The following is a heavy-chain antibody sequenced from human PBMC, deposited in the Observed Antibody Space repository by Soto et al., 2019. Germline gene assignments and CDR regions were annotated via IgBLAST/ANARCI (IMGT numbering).Heavy chain of an antibody. D-gene: IGHD2-15*01. CDR2: MNPNSGNT. V-gene: IGHV1-8*01. CDR3: AKEHCSGGSRYSELYYYGMDV. CDR1: GYTFTSYD. J-gene: IGHJ6*02. Sequence: QVQLVQSGAEVKKPGASVKVSCKASGYTFTSYDINWVRQATGQGLEWMGWMNPNSGNTGYAQKFQGRVTMTRNTSISTAYMGLSSLGSEDTAVYYCAKEHCSGGSRYSELYYYGMDVWGQGTTVTVSS.